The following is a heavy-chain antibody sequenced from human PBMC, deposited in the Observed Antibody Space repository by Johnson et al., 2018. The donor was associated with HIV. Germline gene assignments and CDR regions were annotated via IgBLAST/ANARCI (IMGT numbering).Heavy chain of an antibody. D-gene: IGHD6-13*01. CDR1: GFTFSSYA. CDR3: AKSERAAAVPDAFDI. V-gene: IGHV3-23*04. Sequence: VQLVESGGGVVQPGRSLRLSCAASGFTFSSYAMNWVRQAPGKGLEWVSVISGSGGSTYYADSLKGRFTISRDNSKNTLYLQMNSLRAEDTAVYYCAKSERAAAVPDAFDIWGQGTMVTVSS. J-gene: IGHJ3*02. CDR2: ISGSGGST.